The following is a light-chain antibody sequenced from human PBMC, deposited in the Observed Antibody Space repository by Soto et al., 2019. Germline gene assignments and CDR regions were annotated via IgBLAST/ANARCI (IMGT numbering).Light chain of an antibody. Sequence: EIVLTQSPGTLSSSPGERVTLSCRASQAVSNAYLAWYQHKPGQVPRLLIHGASNRATGIPDRFSGGGSGTDFTLHINRLEPEDFAVYYCQQFGSSPYTFGQGTKLEIK. J-gene: IGKJ2*01. CDR2: GAS. CDR1: QAVSNAY. CDR3: QQFGSSPYT. V-gene: IGKV3-20*01.